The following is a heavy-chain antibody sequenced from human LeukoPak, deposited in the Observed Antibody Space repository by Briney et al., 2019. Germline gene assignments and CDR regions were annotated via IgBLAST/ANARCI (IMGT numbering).Heavy chain of an antibody. D-gene: IGHD3-3*01. Sequence: GGSLRLSCAASGFTFSSYGMHWVRQAPGKGLEWVAFIRYDGSNKYYADSVKGRFTISRDNSKNTLYLQMNSLRAEDTAVYYCAKDLSHYDFWSGYFDYWGQGTLVTVSS. CDR3: AKDLSHYDFWSGYFDY. V-gene: IGHV3-30*02. J-gene: IGHJ4*02. CDR1: GFTFSSYG. CDR2: IRYDGSNK.